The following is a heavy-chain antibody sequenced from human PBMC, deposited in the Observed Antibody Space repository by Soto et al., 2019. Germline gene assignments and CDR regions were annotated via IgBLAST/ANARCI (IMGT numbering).Heavy chain of an antibody. CDR3: ARRRCIAIRDNYHRDGIDV. Sequence: SETLSLTCTVSGGSISSGGYYWSWIRQHPGKGLEWIGYIYYSGSTYYNPSLKSRVTISVDTSKNQFSLKLSSVTAADTAVYYCARRRCIAIRDNYHRDGIDVWGQGTTVTVSS. V-gene: IGHV4-31*03. CDR1: GGSISSGGYY. CDR2: IYYSGST. D-gene: IGHD6-13*01. J-gene: IGHJ6*02.